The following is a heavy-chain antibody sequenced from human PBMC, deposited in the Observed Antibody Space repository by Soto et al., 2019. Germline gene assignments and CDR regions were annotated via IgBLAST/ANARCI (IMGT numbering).Heavy chain of an antibody. Sequence: ASVKVSCKASGHTFSGFYMHWVRQAPGQGLGWMGWINPNSGGTKSAEKFQGRVTMTRDTSISTAYMELSRLTSDDTAVYYCASAAVTGTAGLDFWGQGTQVTVSS. CDR2: INPNSGGT. J-gene: IGHJ4*02. CDR3: ASAAVTGTAGLDF. CDR1: GHTFSGFY. V-gene: IGHV1-2*02. D-gene: IGHD6-19*01.